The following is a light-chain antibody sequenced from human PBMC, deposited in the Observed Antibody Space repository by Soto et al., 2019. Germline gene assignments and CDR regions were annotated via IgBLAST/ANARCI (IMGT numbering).Light chain of an antibody. CDR3: SSYTSANSYVT. J-gene: IGLJ2*01. CDR2: DVS. Sequence: QSVLTQPASVSGSPGQSITISCTGTSSDVGGYNYVSWYQQHPGKAPKLLIYDVSNRPSGVSNRFSGSKSGNTASLTISGLQADDEVDYYCSSYTSANSYVTLGGGTKLTVL. V-gene: IGLV2-14*03. CDR1: SSDVGGYNY.